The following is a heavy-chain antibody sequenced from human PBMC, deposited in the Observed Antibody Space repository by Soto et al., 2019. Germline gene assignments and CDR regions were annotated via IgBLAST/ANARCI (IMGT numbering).Heavy chain of an antibody. J-gene: IGHJ4*02. CDR1: GDSVSSNSAA. CDR3: ARDRYDILTGYYTAFDY. CDR2: TYYRSKWYN. Sequence: SQTLSLTCAISGDSVSSNSAAWNWIRQSPSRGLEWLGRTYYRSKWYNDYAVSVKSRITINPDTSKNQFSLQLNSVTPEDTAVYYCARDRYDILTGYYTAFDYWGQGTLVTRLL. V-gene: IGHV6-1*01. D-gene: IGHD3-9*01.